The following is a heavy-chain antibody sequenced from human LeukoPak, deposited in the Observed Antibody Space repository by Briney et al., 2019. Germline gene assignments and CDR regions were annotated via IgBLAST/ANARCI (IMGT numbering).Heavy chain of an antibody. CDR3: ARTPPIFGPVGGAFDI. Sequence: SVKVSCKASGGTFSSYAISWVRQAPGQGLEWMGGIIPIFGTANYAQKFQGRVTITADESTRSAYMELSSLRSEDTAVYYCARTPPIFGPVGGAFDIWGQGTMVTVSS. J-gene: IGHJ3*02. CDR1: GGTFSSYA. D-gene: IGHD3-3*01. CDR2: IIPIFGTA. V-gene: IGHV1-69*13.